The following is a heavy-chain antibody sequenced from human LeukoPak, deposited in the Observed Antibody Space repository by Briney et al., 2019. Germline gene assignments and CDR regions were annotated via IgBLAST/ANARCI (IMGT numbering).Heavy chain of an antibody. Sequence: GGSLRLSCTASGFTFGDYAMSWVRQAPGKGLEWVGFIRSKAYGGTTEYAASVKGRFTISRDGSKSIAYLQMNSLKTEDTAVYYCTRSREYYDFWSGYYRWGQGTLVTVSS. CDR3: TRSREYYDFWSGYYR. CDR2: IRSKAYGGTT. CDR1: GFTFGDYA. V-gene: IGHV3-49*04. D-gene: IGHD3-3*01. J-gene: IGHJ4*02.